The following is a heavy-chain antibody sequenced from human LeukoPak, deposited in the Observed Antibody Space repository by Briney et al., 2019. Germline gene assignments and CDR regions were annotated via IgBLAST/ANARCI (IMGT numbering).Heavy chain of an antibody. D-gene: IGHD3-10*01. J-gene: IGHJ4*02. CDR1: GFXFSSYA. V-gene: IGHV3-23*01. Sequence: PGGSLRLSCAASGFXFSSYAMSWVRQAPGKGLEWVSGISRSSGSTYYADSAKGRFTISRDNSKNTLYLQMNSLRAEDTAVYYCAKGVHGYYYDSWGQGTLVTVSS. CDR2: ISRSSGST. CDR3: AKGVHGYYYDS.